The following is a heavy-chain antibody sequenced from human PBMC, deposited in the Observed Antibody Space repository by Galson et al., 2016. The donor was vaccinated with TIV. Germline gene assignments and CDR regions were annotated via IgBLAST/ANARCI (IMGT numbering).Heavy chain of an antibody. V-gene: IGHV3-11*04. CDR1: GFTFSEYF. CDR3: ATIAVPGTRVY. CDR2: ISGSGTTT. J-gene: IGHJ4*02. D-gene: IGHD6-19*01. Sequence: SLRLSCAASGFTFSEYFMIWIRQTPRKGLEWVSHISGSGTTTYYADSMRGRLIISRDNAKSSLYLQMSSLRVKDTAVYYCATIAVPGTRVYWGQGAQVTVSS.